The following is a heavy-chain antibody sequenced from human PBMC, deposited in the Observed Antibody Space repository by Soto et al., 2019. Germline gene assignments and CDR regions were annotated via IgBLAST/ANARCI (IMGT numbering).Heavy chain of an antibody. J-gene: IGHJ4*02. CDR2: IYYSGST. CDR3: ARLTAVSYFDY. CDR1: GGSISSYY. V-gene: IGHV4-59*08. Sequence: PSETLSLTCTVSGGSISSYYWSWIRQPPGKGLEWIGYIYYSGSTNYNPSLKSRVTISVDTSKNQFSLKLSSLTAADTAVYYCARLTAVSYFDYWGQGTLGTVSS. D-gene: IGHD6-19*01.